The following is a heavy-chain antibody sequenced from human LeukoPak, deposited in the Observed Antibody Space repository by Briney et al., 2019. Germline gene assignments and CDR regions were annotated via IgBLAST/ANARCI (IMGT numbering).Heavy chain of an antibody. Sequence: SETLSLTCTVSGGSISSGSYYWSWIRQPPGKGLEWIGEINHSGSTNYNPSLKSRVTISVDTSKNQFSLKLSSVTAADTAVYYCARAGEYSSSYADFDYWGQGTLVTVSS. J-gene: IGHJ4*02. CDR2: INHSGST. CDR3: ARAGEYSSSYADFDY. V-gene: IGHV4-39*07. D-gene: IGHD6-6*01. CDR1: GGSISSGSYY.